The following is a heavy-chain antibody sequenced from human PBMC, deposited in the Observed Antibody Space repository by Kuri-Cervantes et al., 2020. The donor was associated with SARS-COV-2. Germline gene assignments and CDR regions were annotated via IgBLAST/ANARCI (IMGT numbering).Heavy chain of an antibody. CDR3: ARDRVESVGTQYYYYGMDV. D-gene: IGHD1-26*01. V-gene: IGHV4-59*01. CDR2: ISYSGST. J-gene: IGHJ6*02. Sequence: ESLKISCAVYGGSFSDYYWSWVRQPPGKGLEWIGYISYSGSTKYNPSLKSRVTISVHTSNSQFSLKLSSVTAADTAIYYCARDRVESVGTQYYYYGMDVWGQGTTVTVSS. CDR1: GGSFSDYY.